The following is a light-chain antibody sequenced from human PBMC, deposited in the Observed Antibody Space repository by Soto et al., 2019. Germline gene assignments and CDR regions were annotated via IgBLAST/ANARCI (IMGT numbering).Light chain of an antibody. Sequence: QSALTQPASVSGSPGQSITISCTGTSSDIGSYERVSWYQWHPGKAPKLMIYEDYRRPSGISNRFSGSKSGYTASLTISGLQAEDEADYYCCSYAGSSIVVVFGGGTKLTVL. CDR1: SSDIGSYER. CDR3: CSYAGSSIVVV. J-gene: IGLJ2*01. CDR2: EDY. V-gene: IGLV2-23*02.